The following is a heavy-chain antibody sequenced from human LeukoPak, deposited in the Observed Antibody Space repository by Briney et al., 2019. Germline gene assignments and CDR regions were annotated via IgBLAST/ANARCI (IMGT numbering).Heavy chain of an antibody. CDR2: ISDSGGST. D-gene: IGHD3-10*01. J-gene: IGHJ4*02. Sequence: PGGSLRLSCAASGFTFSSYAMSWVRQAPGKGLEWVSGISDSGGSTYYADSVKGRFTISRDNSKNTLYLQMNSLRAEDTAVYYCAKDQGSLWFGESYYDYWGQGTLVTVSS. CDR1: GFTFSSYA. CDR3: AKDQGSLWFGESYYDY. V-gene: IGHV3-23*01.